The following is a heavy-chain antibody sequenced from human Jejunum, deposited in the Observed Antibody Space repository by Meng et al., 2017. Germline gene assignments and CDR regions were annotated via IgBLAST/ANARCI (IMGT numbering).Heavy chain of an antibody. CDR2: INPNSSGT. J-gene: IGHJ4*02. CDR3: ARLFGDFGDLYYFDL. D-gene: IGHD3-10*01. CDR1: GYTFSDYY. Sequence: HGQLVQSGAEVKRPGASVKVSCKASGYTFSDYYMHWVRQAPGQGLEWMGWINPNSSGTNSAQKFQGRVAMTRDTSIGTAYMEMSSLRSDDTAVYYCARLFGDFGDLYYFDLWGQGTVVTVSS. V-gene: IGHV1-2*02.